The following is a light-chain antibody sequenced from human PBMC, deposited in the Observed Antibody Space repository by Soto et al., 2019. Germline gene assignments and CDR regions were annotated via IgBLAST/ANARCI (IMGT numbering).Light chain of an antibody. Sequence: QTVVTQEPSVSVSPGGTVTLTCGLSSGSVSTSYYPIWYQQTPGQAPRTLIYSTNTRSSGVPDRFSGSILGNKAALTITGAQADDESDYYCVLDMVSGIDWVFGGGTKLTVL. J-gene: IGLJ3*02. CDR2: STN. V-gene: IGLV8-61*01. CDR3: VLDMVSGIDWV. CDR1: SGSVSTSYY.